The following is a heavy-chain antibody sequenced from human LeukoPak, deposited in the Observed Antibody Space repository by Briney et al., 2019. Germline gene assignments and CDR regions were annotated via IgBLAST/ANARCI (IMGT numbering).Heavy chain of an antibody. CDR3: ARDRRITFGGVIVIPLNY. CDR1: GYTFTSYG. D-gene: IGHD3-16*02. Sequence: ASLSLSCAVSGYTFTSYGFSWVRQPPGQGLEWMGWISDYNGTTNYAQTLPGRVTMTTDTSTSTAYLELRSLSSDDTAVYYCARDRRITFGGVIVIPLNYWGQGTLVTVSS. V-gene: IGHV1-18*01. CDR2: ISDYNGTT. J-gene: IGHJ4*02.